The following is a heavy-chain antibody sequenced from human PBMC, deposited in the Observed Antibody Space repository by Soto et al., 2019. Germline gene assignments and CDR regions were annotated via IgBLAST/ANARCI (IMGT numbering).Heavy chain of an antibody. CDR1: GYTFTSYG. Sequence: QVQLVQSGAEVKNSGASVKVSCKASGYTFTSYGFSWVRQAPGQGLEWMGWISASNGNTNYAQKLQGRVTMTTDTSTGTAYMELRSLRSDDTAVYYCASPIDSGYYYGMDVWGQGTTVTVSS. V-gene: IGHV1-18*01. CDR2: ISASNGNT. J-gene: IGHJ6*02. CDR3: ASPIDSGYYYGMDV. D-gene: IGHD1-26*01.